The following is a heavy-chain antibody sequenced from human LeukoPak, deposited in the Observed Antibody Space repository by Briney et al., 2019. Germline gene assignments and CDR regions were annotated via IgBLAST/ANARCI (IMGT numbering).Heavy chain of an antibody. J-gene: IGHJ3*02. CDR3: ALDTLPNDEGSGLGSAFDI. CDR2: ISSSSSYI. CDR1: GFTFSSYS. Sequence: GGSLRLSCAASGFTFSSYSMNWVRQAPGKGLEWVSSISSSSSYIYYADSVKGRFTISRDNAKNSLYLQMNSLRAEDTAVYYCALDTLPNDEGSGLGSAFDIWGQGTMVTVSS. V-gene: IGHV3-21*01. D-gene: IGHD3-22*01.